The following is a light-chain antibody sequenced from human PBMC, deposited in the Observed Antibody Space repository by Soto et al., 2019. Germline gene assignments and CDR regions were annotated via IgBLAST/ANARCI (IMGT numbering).Light chain of an antibody. CDR3: QQYGSLGT. CDR2: GAS. J-gene: IGKJ1*01. V-gene: IGKV3-20*01. Sequence: IGLTNSPCTLALSPGERATISCRASQSVSNNYLAWYQQKPGQAPRLLIYGASNRATGIPDRFSGSGSGTDFTLTISRLEPEDFAVYYCQQYGSLGTFGQGTKVDI. CDR1: QSVSNNY.